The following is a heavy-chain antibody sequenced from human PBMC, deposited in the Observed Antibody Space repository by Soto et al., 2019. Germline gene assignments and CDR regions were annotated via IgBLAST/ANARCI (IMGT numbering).Heavy chain of an antibody. D-gene: IGHD2-2*01. CDR3: ARSQGSSTSLEIYYYYYYGMDV. Sequence: QVQLVQSGAEVKKPGSSVKVSCKAPGGTFSSYATSWVRQAPGQGLEWMGGIIPISETTNYAQKFQGRVTITADESKSTAYMELSSLRSEDTAVYYCARSQGSSTSLEIYYYYYYGMDVWGQGTTVTVSS. CDR1: GGTFSSYA. J-gene: IGHJ6*02. CDR2: IIPISETT. V-gene: IGHV1-69*01.